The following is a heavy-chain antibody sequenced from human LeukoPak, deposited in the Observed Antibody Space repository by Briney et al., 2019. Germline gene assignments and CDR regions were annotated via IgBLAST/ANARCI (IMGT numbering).Heavy chain of an antibody. CDR1: GFTFSSYW. CDR3: AADLVRQYCSGGSCYPITYYMDV. D-gene: IGHD2-15*01. CDR2: IKQDGSEK. Sequence: GGSLRLSCAASGFTFSSYWMSWVRQAPGKGLEWVANIKQDGSEKYYVDSVKGRFTISRDNAKNSLYLQMNSLRAEDTAVYYCAADLVRQYCSGGSCYPITYYMDVWGKGTTVTVSS. J-gene: IGHJ6*03. V-gene: IGHV3-7*01.